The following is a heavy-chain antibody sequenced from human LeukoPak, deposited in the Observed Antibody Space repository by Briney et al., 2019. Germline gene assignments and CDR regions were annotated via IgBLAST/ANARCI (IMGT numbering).Heavy chain of an antibody. Sequence: GESLKISCKGSGYSFTSYWIGWVRQMPGKGLEWMGVIYPDDSDSRYSPSFHGQVTIPADKSISTAYLQWSSLKASDTAIYYCARLHSSYWLDAFDIWGQGTMVTVS. CDR3: ARLHSSYWLDAFDI. CDR1: GYSFTSYW. J-gene: IGHJ3*02. V-gene: IGHV5-51*01. CDR2: IYPDDSDS. D-gene: IGHD3-10*01.